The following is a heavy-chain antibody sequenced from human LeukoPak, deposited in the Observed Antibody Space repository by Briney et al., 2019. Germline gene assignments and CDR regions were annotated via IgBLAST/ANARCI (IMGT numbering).Heavy chain of an antibody. D-gene: IGHD6-13*01. V-gene: IGHV3-30-3*01. CDR2: ISYDGSNK. J-gene: IGHJ4*02. CDR1: GFTFSSYA. CDR3: ARSAAAGFDY. Sequence: GRSLRLSCAASGFTFSSYAMHWVRQAPGKGLEWVAVISYDGSNKYYADSVKGRFTISRDNSKNTLYLQMNSLRAEDTAVYYCARSAAAGFDYWGQGTLVTVSS.